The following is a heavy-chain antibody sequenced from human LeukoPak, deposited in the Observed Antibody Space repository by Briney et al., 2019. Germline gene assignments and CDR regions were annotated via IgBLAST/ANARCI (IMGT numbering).Heavy chain of an antibody. V-gene: IGHV4-31*03. CDR2: IYYSGST. CDR3: ARAPRPSRVDY. Sequence: SETLSLTCTVSGGSISSGGYYWSWIRQHPGKGLEWIGYIYYSGSTYYNPSLKSRVTISVDTSKNQFSLKLSSVTAADTAVYYCARAPRPSRVDYWGQGTLVTVSS. CDR1: GGSISSGGYY. J-gene: IGHJ4*02. D-gene: IGHD6-6*01.